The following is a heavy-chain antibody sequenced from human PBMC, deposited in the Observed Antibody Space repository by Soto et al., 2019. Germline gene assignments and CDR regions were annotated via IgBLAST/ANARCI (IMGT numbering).Heavy chain of an antibody. Sequence: QVQLVQSGAEVKKRGASVKISCKASGYSFTSYVIHWVRQAPGQTLEWMGWINTGNGNRKHSQNFQGRVTITRDPSASTSYMGLSSLTSEDTAVYFCAREDVGAAKHFDHWGQGTPVTVSS. D-gene: IGHD1-26*01. CDR2: INTGNGNR. CDR1: GYSFTSYV. V-gene: IGHV1-3*04. J-gene: IGHJ5*02. CDR3: AREDVGAAKHFDH.